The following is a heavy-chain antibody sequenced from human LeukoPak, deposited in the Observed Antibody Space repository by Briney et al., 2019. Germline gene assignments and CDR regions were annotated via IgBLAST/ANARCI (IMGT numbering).Heavy chain of an antibody. CDR2: IYYSGST. D-gene: IGHD2-2*01. CDR3: ARGGAGCSSTSCYFRFDP. Sequence: SETLSLTCTFSGGSISSYYWSWIRQPPGKGLEWIGYIYYSGSTNYNPSLKSRVTISVDTSKNQFSLKLSSVTAADTAVYYCARGGAGCSSTSCYFRFDPWGQGTLVTVSS. V-gene: IGHV4-59*01. J-gene: IGHJ5*02. CDR1: GGSISSYY.